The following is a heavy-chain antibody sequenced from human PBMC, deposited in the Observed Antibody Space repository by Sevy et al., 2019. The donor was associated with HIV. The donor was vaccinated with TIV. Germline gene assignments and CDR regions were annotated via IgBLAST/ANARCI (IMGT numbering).Heavy chain of an antibody. J-gene: IGHJ4*02. CDR3: AREGCTKPHDY. V-gene: IGHV3-23*01. Sequence: GGSLRLSCAAFGSTFSSYPWGWFGHPPGKGLGWVSTLSFGWGRINNADPVKGRFTISRDNSKSSVYLQMNNLRPEDTAVYYCAREGCTKPHDYWGQGTLVTVSS. CDR2: LSFGWGRI. CDR1: GSTFSSYP. D-gene: IGHD2-8*01.